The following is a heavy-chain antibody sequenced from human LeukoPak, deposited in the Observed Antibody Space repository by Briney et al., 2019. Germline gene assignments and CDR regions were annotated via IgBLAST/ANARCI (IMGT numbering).Heavy chain of an antibody. CDR2: ISSGGDHI. J-gene: IGHJ4*02. CDR3: AKEGFGDYDY. D-gene: IGHD4-17*01. Sequence: GGSLRLSWAASGFAFSSYATNSVRQAPGEGPECISAISSGGDHISYADSVKGRFTISRDNSKNTVYLLLNSLRAEDTAVYFCAKEGFGDYDYWGQGSLVTVSS. CDR1: GFAFSSYA. V-gene: IGHV3-23*01.